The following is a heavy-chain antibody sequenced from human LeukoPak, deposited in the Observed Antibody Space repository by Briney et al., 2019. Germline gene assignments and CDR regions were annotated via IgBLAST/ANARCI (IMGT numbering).Heavy chain of an antibody. Sequence: SVKVSCKASGFTFTSSAVQWVRQARGQRLEWIGWIVVGSGNTNYAQKFQERVSITRDMSTSTAYMELSSLRSEDTAVYYCAASYDFWSGYFLDYWGQGTLVTVSS. CDR2: IVVGSGNT. CDR3: AASYDFWSGYFLDY. J-gene: IGHJ4*02. D-gene: IGHD3-3*01. CDR1: GFTFTSSA. V-gene: IGHV1-58*01.